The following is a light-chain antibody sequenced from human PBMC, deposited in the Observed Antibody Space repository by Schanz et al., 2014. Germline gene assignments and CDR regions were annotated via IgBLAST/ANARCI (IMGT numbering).Light chain of an antibody. CDR3: MQALTAPLT. CDR2: LGS. V-gene: IGKV2-28*01. Sequence: DIVMTQSPLSLPVTPGEPASISCRSSQSLLHSNGYNYLDWYLQKPGQSPQLLIYLGSNWASGVPDRFSGSGSGTDFTLKISRVEAEDVGVYYCMQALTAPLTFGGGTKVEIK. J-gene: IGKJ4*01. CDR1: QSLLHSNGYNY.